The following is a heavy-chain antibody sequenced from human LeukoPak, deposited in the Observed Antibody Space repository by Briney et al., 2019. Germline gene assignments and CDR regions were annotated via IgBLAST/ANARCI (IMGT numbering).Heavy chain of an antibody. D-gene: IGHD5-24*01. CDR3: ARVFRKDGYNYDGFDI. Sequence: SETLSLTCTVSGGSISSGDYYWSWIRQPAGKGLEWIGRIYASGRTNCNPSLKSRVTISIDTSKNQFSLKLTSVTAADTAVYYCARVFRKDGYNYDGFDIWGQGTMVTVSS. V-gene: IGHV4-61*02. CDR2: IYASGRT. CDR1: GGSISSGDYY. J-gene: IGHJ3*02.